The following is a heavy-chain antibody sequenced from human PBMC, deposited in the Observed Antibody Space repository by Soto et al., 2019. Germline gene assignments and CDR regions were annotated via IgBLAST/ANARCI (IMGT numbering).Heavy chain of an antibody. V-gene: IGHV5-51*01. CDR3: ARHPTKYSSSSRYYGMDV. CDR1: GYSFTSYW. D-gene: IGHD6-6*01. CDR2: IYPGDSDT. Sequence: GESLKISCXGSGYSFTSYWIGWVRQMPGKGLEWMGIIYPGDSDTRYSPSFQGQVTISADKSISTAYLQWSSLKASDTAMYYCARHPTKYSSSSRYYGMDVWGQGTTVTVSS. J-gene: IGHJ6*02.